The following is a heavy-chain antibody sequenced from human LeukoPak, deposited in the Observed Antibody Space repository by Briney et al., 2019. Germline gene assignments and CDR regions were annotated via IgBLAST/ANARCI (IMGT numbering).Heavy chain of an antibody. CDR3: ARAPDRSGSYYGGFDI. CDR2: IYSGGST. CDR1: GFTVSSSY. Sequence: PGGSLRLSCAASGFTVSSSYMNWVRQAPGKGLESVSVIYSGGSTYYADSVKGRFTISRDNSKNTLYLQMNSLRAEDTAVYYCARAPDRSGSYYGGFDIWGQGTMVTVSS. V-gene: IGHV3-53*01. D-gene: IGHD3-10*01. J-gene: IGHJ3*02.